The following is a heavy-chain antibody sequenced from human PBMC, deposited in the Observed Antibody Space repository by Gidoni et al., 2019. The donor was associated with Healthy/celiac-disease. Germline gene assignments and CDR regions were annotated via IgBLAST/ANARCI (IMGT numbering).Heavy chain of an antibody. J-gene: IGHJ4*02. CDR3: AGRYYDFWSGYYY. CDR2: IYSGGST. Sequence: EVQLVESGGGLIQPGGSLRLSCAASGFTVSSNYMSWVRQAPGKGLEWVSVIYSGGSTYYADSVKGRFTISRDNSKNTLYLQMNSLRAEDTAVYYCAGRYYDFWSGYYYWGQGTLVTVSS. CDR1: GFTVSSNY. D-gene: IGHD3-3*01. V-gene: IGHV3-53*01.